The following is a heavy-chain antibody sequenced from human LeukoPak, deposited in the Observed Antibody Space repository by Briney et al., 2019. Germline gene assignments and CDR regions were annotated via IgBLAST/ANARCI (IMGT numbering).Heavy chain of an antibody. J-gene: IGHJ3*02. Sequence: PSETLSLTCTVSGGSIITSSYYWGWIRQPPGKGLQWIGNIYYTGGTHYNPSLKSRVTIYVDSSKNQFSLKLSSVTAADTAVYYCARDRGDRLVVVVAADGRDDAFDIWGQGTMVTVSS. CDR2: IYYTGGT. CDR1: GGSIITSSYY. CDR3: ARDRGDRLVVVVAADGRDDAFDI. D-gene: IGHD2-15*01. V-gene: IGHV4-39*02.